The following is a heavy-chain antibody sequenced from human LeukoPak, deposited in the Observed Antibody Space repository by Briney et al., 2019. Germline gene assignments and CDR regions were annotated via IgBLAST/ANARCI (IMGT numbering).Heavy chain of an antibody. CDR2: IYYSGRT. CDR3: ARGEWELRNAFDI. D-gene: IGHD1-26*01. J-gene: IGHJ3*02. V-gene: IGHV4-59*01. CDR1: GGSISSYY. Sequence: SETLSLTCTVSGGSISSYYWNWIRQPPGKGLEWIGYIYYSGRTNYNPSLKSRVTMSVDTSKNQFSLKVSSVTAADTAVYYCARGEWELRNAFDIWGQGTMVTVSS.